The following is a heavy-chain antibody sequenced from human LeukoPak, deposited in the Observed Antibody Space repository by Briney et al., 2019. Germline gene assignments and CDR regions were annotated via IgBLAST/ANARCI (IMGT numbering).Heavy chain of an antibody. V-gene: IGHV3-48*04. CDR2: ISSSSTI. J-gene: IGHJ4*02. Sequence: GGSLRLSCAASGFTFSTYSMNWVRQAPGKGLEWVSYISSSSTIYYTDSVKGRFSISRDNAKNSLYLQMNSLRAEDTAVYYCARGIAAETIDYWGQGTLVTVS. D-gene: IGHD6-13*01. CDR3: ARGIAAETIDY. CDR1: GFTFSTYS.